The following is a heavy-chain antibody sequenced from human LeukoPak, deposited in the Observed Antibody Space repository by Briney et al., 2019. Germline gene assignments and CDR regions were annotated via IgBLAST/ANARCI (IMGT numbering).Heavy chain of an antibody. J-gene: IGHJ6*03. D-gene: IGHD2-2*01. V-gene: IGHV4-39*07. Sequence: PSETLSLTCIVSGGSISSSIYYWAWVRQPPGKGLEWIGTVFYNGATQYSPSLRSRVTISIDTSTNQFSLKLSSVTAADTAVYYCARDRGYCSSTSCLRGYYYYYMDVWGKGTTVTVSS. CDR1: GGSISSSIYY. CDR2: VFYNGAT. CDR3: ARDRGYCSSTSCLRGYYYYYMDV.